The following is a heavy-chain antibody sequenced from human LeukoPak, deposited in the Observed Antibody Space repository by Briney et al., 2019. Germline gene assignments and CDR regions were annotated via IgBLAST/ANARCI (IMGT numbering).Heavy chain of an antibody. CDR2: IRSSGSTI. CDR1: GFTFSSFE. Sequence: PGGSLRLSCAASGFTFSSFEMNWVRQAPGKGLEWVSYIRSSGSTINYADSVKGRFTISRDNAKNSLYLQMDSLRGEDTAVYYCARVGYSYGYYYYGMDVWGQGTTVTVSS. J-gene: IGHJ6*02. CDR3: ARVGYSYGYYYYGMDV. V-gene: IGHV3-48*03. D-gene: IGHD5-18*01.